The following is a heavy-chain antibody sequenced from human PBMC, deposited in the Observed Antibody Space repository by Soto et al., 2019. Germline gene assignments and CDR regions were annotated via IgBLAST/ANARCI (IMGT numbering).Heavy chain of an antibody. V-gene: IGHV1-46*01. CDR1: GYTFTSYY. CDR3: ARGGLYGSGSYYYYYYYGMDV. J-gene: IGHJ6*02. CDR2: INPSGGST. D-gene: IGHD3-10*01. Sequence: ASVKVSCKASGYTFTSYYMHWVRQAPGQGLEWMGIINPSGGSTSYAQKFQGRVTKTRDTSTSTVYKELSSLRFEDTAVYYCARGGLYGSGSYYYYYYYGMDVWGQGTTVTVSS.